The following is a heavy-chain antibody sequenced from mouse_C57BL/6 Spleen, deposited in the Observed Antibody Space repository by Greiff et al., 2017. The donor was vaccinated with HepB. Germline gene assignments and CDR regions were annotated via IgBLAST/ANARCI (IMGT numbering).Heavy chain of an antibody. CDR2: IDPSDSYT. J-gene: IGHJ2*01. Sequence: QVQLQQPGAELVMPGASVKLSCKASGYTFTSYWMHWVKQRPGQGLEWIGEIDPSDSYTNYNQKFKGKSTLTVDKSSSTAYMQLSSLTSEDSAVYYCARGGLQFLYYFDYWGQGTTLTVSS. CDR1: GYTFTSYW. D-gene: IGHD2-13*01. V-gene: IGHV1-69*01. CDR3: ARGGLQFLYYFDY.